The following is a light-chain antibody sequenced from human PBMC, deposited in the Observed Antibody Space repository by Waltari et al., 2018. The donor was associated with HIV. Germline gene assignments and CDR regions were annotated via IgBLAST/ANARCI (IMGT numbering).Light chain of an antibody. CDR1: NSDVGGYNY. V-gene: IGLV2-14*01. Sequence: QSALTQPASVSGSPGQSITISCTGSNSDVGGYNYVSWYQQHPGQAPKLLLFEVTHRPSGISSRFSGSTACNTATMTISGLQADDDADYYCSSYTTTSTVLFGGGTKVTVL. CDR2: EVT. J-gene: IGLJ2*01. CDR3: SSYTTTSTVL.